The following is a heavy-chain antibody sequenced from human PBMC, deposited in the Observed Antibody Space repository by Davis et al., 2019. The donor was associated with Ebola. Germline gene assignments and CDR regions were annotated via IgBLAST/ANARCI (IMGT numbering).Heavy chain of an antibody. J-gene: IGHJ6*02. CDR3: ARCLGGWSPNYYSYGMDA. CDR1: GFTFSSYA. Sequence: PGGSLRLSCAASGFTFSSYAMHWVRQAPGKGLEWVAVISYDGNNKYYADSVKGRFTISRDNSKNTLYLQMNSLRAEDTALYYCARCLGGWSPNYYSYGMDAWGQGTTVTVSS. CDR2: ISYDGNNK. V-gene: IGHV3-30-3*01. D-gene: IGHD3-10*01.